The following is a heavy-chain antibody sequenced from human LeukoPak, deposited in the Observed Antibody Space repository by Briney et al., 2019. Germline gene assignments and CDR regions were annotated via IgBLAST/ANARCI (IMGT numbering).Heavy chain of an antibody. V-gene: IGHV4-59*08. J-gene: IGHJ4*02. CDR1: GGSISGYY. CDR3: ARLRNKYDTSGYYPFDY. D-gene: IGHD3-22*01. CDR2: IYYSGGT. Sequence: SETLSLTCTVSGGSISGYYWSWIRQPPGKGLEWIGYIYYSGGTNYNPSLKSRVTILVDTSKNRFSLKLSSVTAADTAVYHCARLRNKYDTSGYYPFDYWGQGTLVTVSS.